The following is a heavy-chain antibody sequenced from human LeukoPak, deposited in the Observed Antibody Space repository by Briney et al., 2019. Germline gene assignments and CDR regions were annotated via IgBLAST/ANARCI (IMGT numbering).Heavy chain of an antibody. CDR1: GFTFSSYA. CDR3: AKDKGCSSTSCYTGFVDV. J-gene: IGHJ6*04. V-gene: IGHV3-23*01. CDR2: ISGSGGST. D-gene: IGHD2-2*02. Sequence: GGSLRLSCAAPGFTFSSYAMSWVRQAPGKGLEWVSAISGSGGSTYYADSVKGRFTISRDNSKNTLYLQMNSLRAEDTAVYYCAKDKGCSSTSCYTGFVDVWGKGTTVTVSS.